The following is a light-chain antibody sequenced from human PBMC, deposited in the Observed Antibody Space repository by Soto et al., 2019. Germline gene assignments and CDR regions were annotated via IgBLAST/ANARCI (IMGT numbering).Light chain of an antibody. J-gene: IGLJ1*01. Sequence: QSALTQPASVSGSPGQSITISCTGTSSDVGSYNLVSWFQQHPGKAPKLFIYEVNRRPSGVSDRLSGSKSANTASLTISGLQAEYEADYYCFSYAGAGTFVFGTGTKLTVL. CDR2: EVN. CDR3: FSYAGAGTFV. V-gene: IGLV2-23*02. CDR1: SSDVGSYNL.